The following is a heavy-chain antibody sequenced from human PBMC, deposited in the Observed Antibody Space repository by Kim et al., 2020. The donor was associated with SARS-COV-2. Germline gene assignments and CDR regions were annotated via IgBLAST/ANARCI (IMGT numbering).Heavy chain of an antibody. D-gene: IGHD3-22*01. CDR3: ARHRNDYYDSSDTGAFDI. CDR2: IYYSGST. J-gene: IGHJ3*02. V-gene: IGHV4-39*01. CDR1: GGSISSSSYY. Sequence: SETLSLTCTVSGGSISSSSYYWGWIRQPPGKGLEWIGSIYYSGSTYYNPSLKSRVTISVDTSKNQFSLKLSSVTAADTAVYYCARHRNDYYDSSDTGAFDIWGQGTMVTVSS.